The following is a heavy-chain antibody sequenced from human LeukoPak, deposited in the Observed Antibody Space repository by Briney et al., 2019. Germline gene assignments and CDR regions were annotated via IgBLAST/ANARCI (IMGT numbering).Heavy chain of an antibody. V-gene: IGHV4-59*01. Sequence: SETLSLTCTVSGGSIRSDHWNWIREPPGKGLEWIGCIYYSGSTYYNPSLKSRVTISVDMSKSQFSLRLTSVTAADTAVYYCARKNDFDIWGQGTLVTVSS. CDR2: IYYSGST. D-gene: IGHD2/OR15-2a*01. J-gene: IGHJ3*02. CDR3: ARKNDFDI. CDR1: GGSIRSDH.